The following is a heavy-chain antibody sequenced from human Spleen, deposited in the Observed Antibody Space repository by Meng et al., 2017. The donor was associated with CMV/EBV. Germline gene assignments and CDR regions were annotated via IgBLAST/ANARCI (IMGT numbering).Heavy chain of an antibody. V-gene: IGHV3-7*01. Sequence: LSCVASGFAFSSYWMAWVRQAPGKGLEWVANIRPDGSEKYYVDSVKGRFTISRDNAKNSLYLQLNSLRVEDAAVYYCARYGVVAATDYWGQGTLVTVSS. CDR3: ARYGVVAATDY. CDR1: GFAFSSYW. D-gene: IGHD1-26*01. J-gene: IGHJ4*02. CDR2: IRPDGSEK.